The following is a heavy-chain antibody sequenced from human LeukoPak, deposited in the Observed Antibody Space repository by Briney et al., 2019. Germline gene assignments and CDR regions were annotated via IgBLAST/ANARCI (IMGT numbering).Heavy chain of an antibody. Sequence: PGGSLRLSCAASGFTFSSYWMSWVRQAPGKGPEWVGRSKNKPNSYSTEYAASVKGRFTISRDVSRSSLFLQMNSLKTEDTAVYYCARVGISLSVIPYYFDYWGQGTLVTVSS. CDR3: ARVGISLSVIPYYFDY. D-gene: IGHD3-3*01. CDR1: GFTFSSYW. V-gene: IGHV3-72*01. CDR2: SKNKPNSYST. J-gene: IGHJ4*02.